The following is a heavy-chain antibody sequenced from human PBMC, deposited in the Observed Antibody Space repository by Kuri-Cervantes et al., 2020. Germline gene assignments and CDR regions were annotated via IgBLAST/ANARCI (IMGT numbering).Heavy chain of an antibody. V-gene: IGHV3-48*02. CDR1: GFTFSSYS. CDR3: VSLFVVVPAARRDAFDI. D-gene: IGHD2-2*01. Sequence: GVLKISCAASGFTFSSYSMNWVRQAPGKGLEWVSYISSSSSTIYYADSVKGRFTISRDNAKNSLYLQMNSLRDEDTAVYYCVSLFVVVPAARRDAFDIWGQGTMVTVSS. CDR2: ISSSSSTI. J-gene: IGHJ3*02.